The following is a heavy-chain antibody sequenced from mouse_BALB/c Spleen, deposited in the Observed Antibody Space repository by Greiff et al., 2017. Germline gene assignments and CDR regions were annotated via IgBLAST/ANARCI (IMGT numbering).Heavy chain of an antibody. D-gene: IGHD1-1*01. V-gene: IGHV2-9-2*01. CDR3: VRDRCYDGCSYWYFDV. Sequence: VQVVESGPGLVAPSQSLSITCTVSGFSLTSYDISWIRQPPGKGLEWLGVIWTGGGTNYNSAFMSRLSISKDNSKSQVFLKMNSLQTDDTAIYYCVRDRCYDGCSYWYFDVWGAGTTVTVSS. CDR1: GFSLTSYD. J-gene: IGHJ1*01. CDR2: IWTGGGT.